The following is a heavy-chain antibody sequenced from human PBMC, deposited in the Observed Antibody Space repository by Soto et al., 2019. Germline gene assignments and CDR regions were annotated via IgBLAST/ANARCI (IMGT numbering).Heavy chain of an antibody. D-gene: IGHD3-10*01. CDR3: ASALLGGSGSYSHYYYYYGMDV. V-gene: IGHV1-69*13. CDR1: GGTFSSYA. CDR2: IIPIFGTA. Sequence: ASVKVSCKASGGTFSSYAISWVRQAPGQGLEWMGGIIPIFGTANYAQKFQGRVAITADESTSTAYMELSSLRSEDTAVYYCASALLGGSGSYSHYYYYYGMDVWGQGTTVTVSS. J-gene: IGHJ6*02.